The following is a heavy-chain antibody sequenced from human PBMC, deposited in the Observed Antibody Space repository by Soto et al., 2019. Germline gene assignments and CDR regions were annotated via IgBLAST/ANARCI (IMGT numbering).Heavy chain of an antibody. D-gene: IGHD3-3*01. CDR1: GGAISGYY. Sequence: ASETLSLTCTVTGGAISGYYWTWMRQSDGEGLEWIGRIYSSGSTNYNPSLKSRVTISLDTSMNYFSLRLSSVTAADTAVYYCARGQRFSDWFDPWGQGTLVTVSS. CDR3: ARGQRFSDWFDP. J-gene: IGHJ5*02. V-gene: IGHV4-4*07. CDR2: IYSSGST.